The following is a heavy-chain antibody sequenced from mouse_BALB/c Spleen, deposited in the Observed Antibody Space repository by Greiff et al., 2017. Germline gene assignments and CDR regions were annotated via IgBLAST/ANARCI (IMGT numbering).Heavy chain of an antibody. Sequence: LQQPGSELVRPGASVKLSCKASGYTFTSYWMHWVKQRHGQGLEWIGNIYPGSGSTNYDEKFKSKGTLTVDTSSSTAYMHLSSLTSEDSAVYYCTRLGGYYGNYEDDWGQGTTLTVSS. CDR2: IYPGSGST. D-gene: IGHD2-1*01. CDR3: TRLGGYYGNYEDD. CDR1: GYTFTSYW. V-gene: IGHV1S22*01. J-gene: IGHJ2*01.